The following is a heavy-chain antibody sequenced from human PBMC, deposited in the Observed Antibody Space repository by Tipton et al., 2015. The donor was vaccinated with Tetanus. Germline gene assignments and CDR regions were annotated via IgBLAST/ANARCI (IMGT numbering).Heavy chain of an antibody. Sequence: TLSLTCDVSGDSISSGHSWNWIRQPPGEGLVWIGFSYHSGQTFYKSSLKSRVTISVDRSKNQFSLNWISVTGADTAVYYCARARRNDKAYWFDSWGQGTLVIVSS. CDR2: SYHSGQT. CDR3: ARARRNDKAYWFDS. CDR1: GDSISSGHS. V-gene: IGHV4-30-2*01. J-gene: IGHJ5*01.